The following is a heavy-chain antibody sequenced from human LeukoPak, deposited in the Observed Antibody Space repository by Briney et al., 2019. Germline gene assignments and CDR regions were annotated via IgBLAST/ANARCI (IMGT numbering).Heavy chain of an antibody. J-gene: IGHJ6*03. V-gene: IGHV1-69*05. CDR2: IIPIFGTA. D-gene: IGHD2-2*01. CDR3: ARDSVVVPAAINYYYYMDV. CDR1: GGTFSSYA. Sequence: GASVKVSCEASGGTFSSYAISWVRQAPGQGLEWMGGIIPIFGTANYAQKFQGRVTITTDESTSTAYMELSSLRSEDTAVYYCARDSVVVPAAINYYYYMDVWGKGTTVTVSS.